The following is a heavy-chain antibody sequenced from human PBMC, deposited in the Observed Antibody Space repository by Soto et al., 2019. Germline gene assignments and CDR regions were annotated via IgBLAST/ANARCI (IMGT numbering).Heavy chain of an antibody. CDR3: AGNIAAAGRRYYGMDV. V-gene: IGHV4-4*07. CDR2: VYTNETT. CDR1: GGSMRGYY. D-gene: IGHD6-13*01. Sequence: QVQLQESGPGLVKPSETLSLTCTVSGGSMRGYYWSWIRQSAGKGLEWIGRVYTNETTYYNPSLKSRVTMSLDTSKNQFSLNLYSLTAADTAVYYCAGNIAAAGRRYYGMDVWGQGTTVTVSS. J-gene: IGHJ6*02.